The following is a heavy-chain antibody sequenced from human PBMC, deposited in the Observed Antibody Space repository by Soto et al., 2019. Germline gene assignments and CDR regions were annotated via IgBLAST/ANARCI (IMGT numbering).Heavy chain of an antibody. CDR1: GFTFSTYW. Sequence: EVQLVESGGGLVQPGGSLRLSCAASGFTFSTYWMSWVRQAPGKGLEWVANINQDGSAKYYVGSVKGRFTISRDNAKKSLYLQMNSLRAEDTAVYYCARIYCGGGYCYPDYWGQGTLVTVSS. V-gene: IGHV3-7*05. J-gene: IGHJ4*02. CDR3: ARIYCGGGYCYPDY. CDR2: INQDGSAK. D-gene: IGHD2-15*01.